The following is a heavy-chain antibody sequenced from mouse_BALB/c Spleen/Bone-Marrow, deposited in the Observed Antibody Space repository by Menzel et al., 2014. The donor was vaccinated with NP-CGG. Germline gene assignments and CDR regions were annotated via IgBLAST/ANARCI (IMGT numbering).Heavy chain of an antibody. V-gene: IGHV2-9*02. Sequence: QVQLQQSGPGLVAPSQSLSITCTVSGFSLTSYGLHWVRQPPGKGLEWLGVIWAGGSTNYNSALMSRLSISKDNSKSXVFLKMNSLQTDDTAMYYCAREGGYYYGSRVAWFAYWGQGTLVTVSA. CDR2: IWAGGST. CDR1: GFSLTSYG. D-gene: IGHD1-1*01. J-gene: IGHJ3*01. CDR3: AREGGYYYGSRVAWFAY.